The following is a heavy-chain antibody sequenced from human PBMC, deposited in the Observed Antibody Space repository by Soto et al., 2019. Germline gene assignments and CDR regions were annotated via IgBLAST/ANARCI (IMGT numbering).Heavy chain of an antibody. Sequence: QVQLQESGPGLVKPSQTLTLTCTVSGGSISSGGYYWSWIRQHPGKGLEWIGYISDSGSTYYNPSLKSRVTISVDTSKNHCSLKLSAVPAADTAVYYCARTTFYDIFTAYYSLFDYWGQGTLVTVSS. D-gene: IGHD3-9*01. J-gene: IGHJ4*02. CDR1: GGSISSGGYY. CDR2: ISDSGST. V-gene: IGHV4-31*03. CDR3: ARTTFYDIFTAYYSLFDY.